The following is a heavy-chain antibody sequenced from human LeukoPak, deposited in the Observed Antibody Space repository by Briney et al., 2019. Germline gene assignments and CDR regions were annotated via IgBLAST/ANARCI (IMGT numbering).Heavy chain of an antibody. CDR1: GGSISSYY. Sequence: SETLSLTCTVSGGSISSYYWSWIRQPPGKGLEWIGYIYYSGSTNYNPSLKSRVTISVDTSKNQFSLKLSSVTAADTAVYYCARLGEATTPYYYYGMDVWGQGTTVTVSS. V-gene: IGHV4-59*01. D-gene: IGHD1-26*01. J-gene: IGHJ6*02. CDR3: ARLGEATTPYYYYGMDV. CDR2: IYYSGST.